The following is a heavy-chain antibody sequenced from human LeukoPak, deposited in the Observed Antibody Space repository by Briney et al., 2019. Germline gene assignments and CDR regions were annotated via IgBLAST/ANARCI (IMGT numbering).Heavy chain of an antibody. CDR2: IYTSGST. Sequence: SETLSFTCTVSGGSISSYYWSWIRQPAGKGLEWIGRIYTSGSTNYNPSLKSRVTMSVYTSKNQFSLKLSSVTAADTAVYYCATVARQYGDSISARYSYYMDVWGKGTTVTVSS. CDR3: ATVARQYGDSISARYSYYMDV. V-gene: IGHV4-4*07. J-gene: IGHJ6*03. CDR1: GGSISSYY. D-gene: IGHD4-17*01.